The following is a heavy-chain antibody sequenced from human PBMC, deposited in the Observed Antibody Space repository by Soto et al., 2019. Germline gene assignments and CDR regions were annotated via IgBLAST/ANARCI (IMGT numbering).Heavy chain of an antibody. CDR1: GGSISSTSYA. Sequence: QLQLQESGPGLVKPSETLSLTCNASGGSISSTSYAWGWIRQSPGKGLEWIGTIDYSGTIYYNPSLKSRITISGDTSTNQISLKLSSVTAADTAVYYCARHVHNQGYEYYFDSWGQGTLVTVSS. CDR3: ARHVHNQGYEYYFDS. CDR2: IDYSGTI. V-gene: IGHV4-39*01. D-gene: IGHD3-3*01. J-gene: IGHJ4*02.